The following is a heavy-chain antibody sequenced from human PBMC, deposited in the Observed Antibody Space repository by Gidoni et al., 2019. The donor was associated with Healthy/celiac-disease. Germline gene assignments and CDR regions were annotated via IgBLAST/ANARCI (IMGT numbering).Heavy chain of an antibody. CDR1: GYSFTSSC. Sequence: DVQLVQSGAEVKKPGESLKISCKASGYSFTSSCIGWVRQMPGKGLEWMGIIYPGESDTRYRPSVQGQVTISADKSISTAYLQWSSLKASDTAMYYCARNDLGYYGDPDIGFGSMDVWGQGTTVTVSS. CDR3: ARNDLGYYGDPDIGFGSMDV. D-gene: IGHD4-17*01. V-gene: IGHV5-51*01. CDR2: IYPGESDT. J-gene: IGHJ6*02.